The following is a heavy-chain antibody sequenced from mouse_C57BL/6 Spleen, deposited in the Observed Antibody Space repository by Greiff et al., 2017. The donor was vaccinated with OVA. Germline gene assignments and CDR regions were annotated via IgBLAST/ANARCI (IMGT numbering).Heavy chain of an antibody. CDR2: IDPNSGGT. CDR3: ARNDYDAWFAY. D-gene: IGHD2-4*01. V-gene: IGHV1-72*01. Sequence: QVQLQQPGAELVKPGASVKLSCKASGYTFTSYWMHWVKQRPGRDLEWIGRIDPNSGGTKYNEKFKSKATLTVDKPSSTAYMQLSSLTSEDSAVYYCARNDYDAWFAYWGQGTLVTVSA. J-gene: IGHJ3*01. CDR1: GYTFTSYW.